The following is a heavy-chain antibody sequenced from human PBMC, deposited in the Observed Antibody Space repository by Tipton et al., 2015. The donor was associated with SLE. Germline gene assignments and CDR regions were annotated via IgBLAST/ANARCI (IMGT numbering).Heavy chain of an antibody. D-gene: IGHD4-17*01. CDR1: GGSISSGDYY. Sequence: TLSLTCTVSGGSISSGDYYWSWIRQPPGKGLEWIGYIYYSGSTYYNPSLKSRVTISVDRSKNQFSLKLSSVTAADTAVYYCAAGAYYYGDYPWGQGTLVTVSS. CDR3: AAGAYYYGDYP. J-gene: IGHJ5*02. V-gene: IGHV4-30-4*01. CDR2: IYYSGST.